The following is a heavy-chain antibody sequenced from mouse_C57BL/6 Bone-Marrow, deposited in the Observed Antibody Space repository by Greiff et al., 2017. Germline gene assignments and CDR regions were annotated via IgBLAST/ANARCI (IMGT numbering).Heavy chain of an antibody. CDR2: INPNNGGT. V-gene: IGHV1-22*01. J-gene: IGHJ3*01. Sequence: EVQLQQSGPELVKPGASVKMSCKASGYTFTDYNMHWVKQSHGKSLEWIGYINPNNGGTSYNQKFKGKATLTVNKSSSTAYMELRSLTSEDSAVYYCARDYYGSSPWFAYWGQGTRVTVSA. CDR1: GYTFTDYN. D-gene: IGHD1-1*01. CDR3: ARDYYGSSPWFAY.